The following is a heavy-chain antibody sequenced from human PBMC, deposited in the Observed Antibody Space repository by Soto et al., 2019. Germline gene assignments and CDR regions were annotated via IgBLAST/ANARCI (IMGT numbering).Heavy chain of an antibody. Sequence: PGGSLRLSCAASGFTFSYYAMSWVRQAPGKGLEWVSGISGSGGSTYYADSVQGRFMISRDNSKNTLYLQMNSLRAEDTALYFCAKRVRMDTYGYKSWGQGTLVTVSS. D-gene: IGHD5-18*01. CDR1: GFTFSYYA. V-gene: IGHV3-23*01. CDR2: ISGSGGST. CDR3: AKRVRMDTYGYKS. J-gene: IGHJ4*02.